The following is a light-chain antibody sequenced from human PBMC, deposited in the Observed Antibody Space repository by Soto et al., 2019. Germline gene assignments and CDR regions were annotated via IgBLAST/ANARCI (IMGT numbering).Light chain of an antibody. CDR3: QQYNNWPPLT. CDR1: KSVSSN. J-gene: IGKJ4*01. V-gene: IGKV3-15*01. CDR2: GAS. Sequence: EIVMTQSPATLSVSPGERAILSCRASKSVSSNLAWYQQKPGQAPRLLIYGASTRATGIPARFSGSGSGTEFTLSISSLQSEDIAIYYCQQYNNWPPLTFGGGTKVEIK.